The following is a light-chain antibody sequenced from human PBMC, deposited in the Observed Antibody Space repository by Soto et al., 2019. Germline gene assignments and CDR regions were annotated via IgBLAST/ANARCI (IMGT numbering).Light chain of an antibody. Sequence: DIQMTQSPSTLSASVGDRVTITCRASQSISSWLAWYQQKPGKAPKLLIYDASSLESGVPSRFSGSGSGTEFTLTISSLQPDDFATYYGQQYNSYSQTFGQGTKV. CDR2: DAS. J-gene: IGKJ1*01. CDR1: QSISSW. V-gene: IGKV1-5*01. CDR3: QQYNSYSQT.